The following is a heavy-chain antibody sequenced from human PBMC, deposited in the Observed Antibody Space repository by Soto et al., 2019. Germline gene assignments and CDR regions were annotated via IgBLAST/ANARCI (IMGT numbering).Heavy chain of an antibody. D-gene: IGHD2-2*02. CDR1: GFTFNSYA. Sequence: PGGSLRLSCLASGFTFNSYAMLWVRQAPGKGLEFVSAISNDGGSTYYADSVKGRFTISRDNSKSTLPLQMSSLRIEDTAVYYCVKGCTTTTCYTGSYNMDVWGQGTTVTVSS. CDR2: ISNDGGST. J-gene: IGHJ6*02. V-gene: IGHV3-64D*06. CDR3: VKGCTTTTCYTGSYNMDV.